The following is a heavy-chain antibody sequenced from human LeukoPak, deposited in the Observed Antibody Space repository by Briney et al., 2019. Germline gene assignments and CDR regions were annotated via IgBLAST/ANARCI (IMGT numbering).Heavy chain of an antibody. CDR2: MNPNSGNT. J-gene: IGHJ4*02. Sequence: GASVKVSCKASGYTFTSYDINWVRQATGQGLEWMGWMNPNSGNTGYAQKFQGRVTMTRNTSISTAYMELSSLRSEDTAVYYCARGIRAAGGEDYWGQGTLVTVSS. V-gene: IGHV1-8*01. CDR3: ARGIRAAGGEDY. CDR1: GYTFTSYD. D-gene: IGHD6-13*01.